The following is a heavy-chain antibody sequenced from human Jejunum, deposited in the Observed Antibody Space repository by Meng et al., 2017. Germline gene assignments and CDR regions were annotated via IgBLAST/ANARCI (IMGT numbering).Heavy chain of an antibody. CDR3: ARKAVAVGTFDY. D-gene: IGHD6-19*01. CDR1: GDSVSSNSAA. Sequence: QVPVQPSGPGLGKPSQTLSLPCAISGDSVSSNSAAWNWIRQSPSRGLEWLGRTYYRSKWSSDYAVSVRSRITINADTSKNQFSLQLNSVTPEDTAVYYCARKAVAVGTFDYWGQGTLVTVSS. CDR2: TYYRSKWSS. J-gene: IGHJ4*02. V-gene: IGHV6-1*01.